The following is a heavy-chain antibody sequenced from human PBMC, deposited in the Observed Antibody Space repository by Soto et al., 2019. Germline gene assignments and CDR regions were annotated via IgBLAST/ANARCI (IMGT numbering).Heavy chain of an antibody. CDR3: AKDIAAAGYFDY. CDR1: GFTFSSYA. CDR2: ISGSGGST. Sequence: EVQLLESGGGLVQPGGSLRLSCAASGFTFSSYAMSWVRQAPGKGLEWVSAISGSGGSTYYADSVKGRFTISRDNSKNTVYLQMNSLRAEDTAVYYCAKDIAAAGYFDYWGQGTLVTVSS. V-gene: IGHV3-23*01. J-gene: IGHJ4*02. D-gene: IGHD6-13*01.